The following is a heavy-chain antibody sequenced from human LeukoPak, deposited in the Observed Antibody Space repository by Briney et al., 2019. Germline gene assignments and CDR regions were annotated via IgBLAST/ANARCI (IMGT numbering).Heavy chain of an antibody. CDR1: GGSFSGYY. Sequence: SETLSLTCAVYGGSFSGYYWSWIRQPPGKGLEWIGEINHSGSTNYNPSLKSRVTISVDTSKNQFSLKLSSVTAADTAVYYCARQRGRPHLMVRGVIPHFDYWGQGTLITVSS. V-gene: IGHV4-34*01. CDR2: INHSGST. D-gene: IGHD3-10*01. CDR3: ARQRGRPHLMVRGVIPHFDY. J-gene: IGHJ4*02.